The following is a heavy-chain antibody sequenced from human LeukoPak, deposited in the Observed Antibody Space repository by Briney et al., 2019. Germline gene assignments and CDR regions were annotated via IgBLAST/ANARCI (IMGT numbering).Heavy chain of an antibody. J-gene: IGHJ4*02. CDR2: INHSGST. CDR1: GGSFSDYY. V-gene: IGHV4-34*01. D-gene: IGHD6-6*01. Sequence: SETLSLTCAVYGGSFSDYYWSWIRQPPGKGLEWIGEINHSGSTNYNPSLKSRVTISVDTSENQFSLKLSSVTAADTAVYYCAGSIAARLDYWGQGTLVTVSS. CDR3: AGSIAARLDY.